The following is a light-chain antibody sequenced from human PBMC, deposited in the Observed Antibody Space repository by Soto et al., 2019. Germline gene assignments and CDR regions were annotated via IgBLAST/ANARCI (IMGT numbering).Light chain of an antibody. CDR2: GAS. CDR1: QSVSSN. V-gene: IGKV3-15*01. J-gene: IGKJ1*01. CDR3: QQYNNWPWT. Sequence: EIVMTQSPATLSVSPGERATLSCRASQSVSSNLAWYQQKPGQAPRLLIYGASTRATGVPARFSGSGSGIELTLTISSLQSEDLPVYFCQQYNNWPWTFGQGTKVEIK.